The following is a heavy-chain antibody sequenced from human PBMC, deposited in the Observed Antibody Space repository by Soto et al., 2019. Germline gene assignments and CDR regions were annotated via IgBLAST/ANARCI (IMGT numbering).Heavy chain of an antibody. CDR1: GFTVSSNY. CDR2: IYSGGST. CDR3: ARDFESGRGAHDAFDI. Sequence: HPGGSLRLSCAASGFTVSSNYMSWVRQAPGKGLEWVSVIYSGGSTYYADSVKGRFTTSRDNSKNTLYLQMNSLRAEDTAVYYCARDFESGRGAHDAFDIWGQGTMVTVSS. J-gene: IGHJ3*02. V-gene: IGHV3-66*01. D-gene: IGHD3-10*01.